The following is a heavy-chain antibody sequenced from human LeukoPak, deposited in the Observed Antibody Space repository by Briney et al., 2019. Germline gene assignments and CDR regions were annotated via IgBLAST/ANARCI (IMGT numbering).Heavy chain of an antibody. CDR3: ATGFGSDY. Sequence: GGSLRLSCAASGFTFSSNWMTWVRQAPGKGLEWVANMNQDETEKYYLDSVKGRFTISRDNAKKSLYLQMNGLRAEDTAVYYCATGFGSDYWGQGTLVTVSS. CDR1: GFTFSSNW. V-gene: IGHV3-7*01. J-gene: IGHJ4*02. D-gene: IGHD1-26*01. CDR2: MNQDETEK.